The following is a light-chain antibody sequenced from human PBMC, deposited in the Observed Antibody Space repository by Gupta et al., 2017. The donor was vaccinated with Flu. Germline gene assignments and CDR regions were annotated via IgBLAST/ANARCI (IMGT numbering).Light chain of an antibody. CDR1: QSISSY. CDR3: QQSYSTPLT. Sequence: DIQMTQSPSSLSASVGDRVTITCRATQSISSYLNWYQQKPGKAPKLLIYAASSLHSAVPSRFTGRGSGTDFTLTISSLQPEDFATYYCQQSYSTPLTFGGGTNVEIK. J-gene: IGKJ4*01. V-gene: IGKV1-39*01. CDR2: AAS.